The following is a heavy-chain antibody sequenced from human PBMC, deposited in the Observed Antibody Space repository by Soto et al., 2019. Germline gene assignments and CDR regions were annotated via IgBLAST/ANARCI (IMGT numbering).Heavy chain of an antibody. CDR3: ASEDGYSGYDFGWFDP. V-gene: IGHV1-69*01. CDR1: GGTFSSYA. D-gene: IGHD5-12*01. CDR2: IIPIFGTA. Sequence: QVQLVQSGAEVKKPGSSVKVSCKASGGTFSSYAISWVRQAPGQGLEWMGGIIPIFGTANYAQKFQGRVTMTTDESTSTAYMELSSLRSENTAVYYCASEDGYSGYDFGWFDPWGQGTLVTVSS. J-gene: IGHJ5*02.